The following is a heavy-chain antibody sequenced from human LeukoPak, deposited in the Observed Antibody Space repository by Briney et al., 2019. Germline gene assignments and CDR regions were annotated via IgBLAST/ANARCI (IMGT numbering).Heavy chain of an antibody. D-gene: IGHD1-1*01. CDR2: INHSGST. V-gene: IGHV4-34*01. Sequence: PSETLSLTCAVYGGSFSGYYWSWIRQPPGKGLEWIGEINHSGSTNYNPSLKSRVTISVDTSKNQFSLKLSSVTAADTAVYYCARGEGWNDYFDYWGQGTLVTVSS. CDR1: GGSFSGYY. CDR3: ARGEGWNDYFDY. J-gene: IGHJ4*02.